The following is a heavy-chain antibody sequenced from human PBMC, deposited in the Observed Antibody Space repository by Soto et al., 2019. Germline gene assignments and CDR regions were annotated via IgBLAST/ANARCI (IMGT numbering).Heavy chain of an antibody. V-gene: IGHV3-23*01. CDR2: ISVNGNNG. J-gene: IGHJ4*02. D-gene: IGHD3-22*01. CDR1: GFAFSNFA. Sequence: GGSLRLSCAASGFAFSNFAMTWVRQAPGKGLEWVARISVNGNNGYYADSAQVRVTISRDNAENWVFLQLSSLRADDTAVYYCSRDQLRPGILYSLGVLLPEYGLWGQGTLVTVSS. CDR3: SRDQLRPGILYSLGVLLPEYGL.